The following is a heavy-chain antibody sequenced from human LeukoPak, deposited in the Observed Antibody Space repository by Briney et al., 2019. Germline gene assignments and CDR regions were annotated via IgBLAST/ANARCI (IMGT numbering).Heavy chain of an antibody. J-gene: IGHJ6*03. CDR2: ISASGTT. CDR1: SYSISDGYY. D-gene: IGHD3-10*01. Sequence: SETLSLTCTVSSYSISDGYYWTWVRQPAGKGLEWIGRISASGTTNSNPALKSRVTMSVDSSKKQFSLNLSSVTAADTAVYYCARAASGDAVDCYGSGRRFYSFYMDVWGKGTTVTISS. CDR3: ARAASGDAVDCYGSGRRFYSFYMDV. V-gene: IGHV4-4*07.